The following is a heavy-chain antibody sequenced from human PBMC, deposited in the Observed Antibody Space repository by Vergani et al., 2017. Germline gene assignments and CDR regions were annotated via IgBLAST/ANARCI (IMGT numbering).Heavy chain of an antibody. CDR3: AVLPRVNRVGGEIVTKRTFDY. J-gene: IGHJ4*02. V-gene: IGHV4-34*02. D-gene: IGHD3-10*01. CDR2: INNDEHT. CDR1: GESFSSFY. Sequence: QVQLQQWGAGVVKPSGTLSLTCAVFGESFSSFYWSWIRQPPGKGLEWIGGINNDEHTNYNQSLESRVTVSRDTAKNQFSLNLMSVTAADTAMYYCAVLPRVNRVGGEIVTKRTFDYWGQGSLVTVSS.